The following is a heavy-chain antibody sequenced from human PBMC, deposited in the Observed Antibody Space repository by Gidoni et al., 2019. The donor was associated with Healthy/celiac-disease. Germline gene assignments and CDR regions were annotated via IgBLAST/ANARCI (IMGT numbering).Heavy chain of an antibody. J-gene: IGHJ4*02. Sequence: QLQLQESGPGLVKPSETLSLTCTVSGGSISISSYYWGWIRQPPGKGLEWIGSIYYSGSTYYNPSLKSRVTISVDTSKNQFSLKLSSVTAADTAVYYCAREAVVPAAMIDYWGQGTLVTVSS. CDR3: AREAVVPAAMIDY. D-gene: IGHD2-2*01. CDR2: IYYSGST. V-gene: IGHV4-39*02. CDR1: GGSISISSYY.